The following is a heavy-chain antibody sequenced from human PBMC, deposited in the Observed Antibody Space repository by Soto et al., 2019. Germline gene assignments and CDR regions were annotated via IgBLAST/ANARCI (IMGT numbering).Heavy chain of an antibody. Sequence: QVQLVQSGAEVKKPGASVKVSCKASGYTFTSYDINWVRQATGQGLEWMGWMNPNSGNTGYAQKFQGRVTMTRDTSISTAYMELSGLRSEDTAVYYCARGGYYYDSSAYYRPFDYWGQGTLVTVSS. V-gene: IGHV1-8*01. J-gene: IGHJ4*02. D-gene: IGHD3-22*01. CDR3: ARGGYYYDSSAYYRPFDY. CDR1: GYTFTSYD. CDR2: MNPNSGNT.